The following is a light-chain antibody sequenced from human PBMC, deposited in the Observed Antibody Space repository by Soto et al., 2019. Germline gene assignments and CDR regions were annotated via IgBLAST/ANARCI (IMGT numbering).Light chain of an antibody. J-gene: IGLJ3*02. V-gene: IGLV2-14*01. CDR1: SSDVGGYNY. CDR3: VSYTSSIAWV. CDR2: EVS. Sequence: QSALTQPASVSGSPGQSITISCTGTSSDVGGYNYVSWFQQYPGKAPKLVIHEVSDRPSGVSNRFSGSKSGNTASLTISGLQAEDEADYYCVSYTSSIAWVFGGGTKVTVL.